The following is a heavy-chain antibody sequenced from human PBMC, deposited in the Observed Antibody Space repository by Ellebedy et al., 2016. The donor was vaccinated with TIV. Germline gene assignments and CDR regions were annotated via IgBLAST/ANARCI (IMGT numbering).Heavy chain of an antibody. CDR2: IYYSGST. CDR3: ARGGYCSSTSCPGLNWFDP. D-gene: IGHD2-2*01. Sequence: SETLSLXXTVYGASFSGYYWSWIRQHPGKGLEWIGYIYYSGSTYYNPSLKSRVTISVDTSKNQFSLKLSSVTAADTAVYYCARGGYCSSTSCPGLNWFDPWGQGTLVTVSS. J-gene: IGHJ5*02. V-gene: IGHV4-31*03. CDR1: GASFSGYY.